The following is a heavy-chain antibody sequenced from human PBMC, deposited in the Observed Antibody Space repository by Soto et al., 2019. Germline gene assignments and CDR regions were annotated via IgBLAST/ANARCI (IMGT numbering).Heavy chain of an antibody. CDR3: ATGGYCSSTSCLGGDYYYYGMDV. CDR1: GYTLTELS. CDR2: FDPEDGET. Sequence: ASVKVSCKVSGYTLTELSMHWVRQAPGKGLEWMGGFDPEDGETIYAQKFQGRVTMTEDTSTDTAYMELSSLRSEDTAVYYCATGGYCSSTSCLGGDYYYYGMDVWGQGTTVTVSS. D-gene: IGHD2-2*01. J-gene: IGHJ6*02. V-gene: IGHV1-24*01.